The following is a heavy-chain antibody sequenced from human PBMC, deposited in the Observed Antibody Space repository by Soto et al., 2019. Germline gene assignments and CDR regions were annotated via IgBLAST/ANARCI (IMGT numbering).Heavy chain of an antibody. CDR2: IPQDGVDG. CDR1: GFIFSMHS. CDR3: ARDHLILPAHDFFYGSDV. D-gene: IGHD2-21*02. V-gene: IGHV3-7*03. Sequence: GGSLRLSCEVSGFIFSMHSMSWVRQTPGKGLEWVAKIPQDGVDGHYADAVKGRFTISRDNGKNSLYLQMNNLRAEDTAVYYCARDHLILPAHDFFYGSDVWGRGATVTVSS. J-gene: IGHJ6*02.